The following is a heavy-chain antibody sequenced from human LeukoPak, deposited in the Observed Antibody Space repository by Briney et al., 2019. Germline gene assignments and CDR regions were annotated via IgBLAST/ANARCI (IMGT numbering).Heavy chain of an antibody. Sequence: GGSLRLSCAASGFTFSDYYMSWLRQAPGKGLEWVSVVYSGGSTYYADSVKGRFTISRDNSKNTVDLQMNSLRVEATAVYYCAMRGNTWYDCWGQGTLVTVSS. CDR3: AMRGNTWYDC. D-gene: IGHD6-13*01. CDR1: GFTFSDYY. J-gene: IGHJ4*02. V-gene: IGHV3-53*01. CDR2: VYSGGST.